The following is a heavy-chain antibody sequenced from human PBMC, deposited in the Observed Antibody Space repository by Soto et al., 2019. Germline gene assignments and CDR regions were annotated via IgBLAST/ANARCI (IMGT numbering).Heavy chain of an antibody. D-gene: IGHD3-3*01. V-gene: IGHV4-34*01. CDR3: ARGTVFWSGYYYYGMDV. Sequence: SETLSLTCAVYGGTFSGSYWSWILQPPGKGLEWIGEINHSGSTNYNPSLKSRVTISVDTSKNQFSLKLSSVTAADTAVYYCARGTVFWSGYYYYGMDVWGQGTTVTVSS. CDR1: GGTFSGSY. CDR2: INHSGST. J-gene: IGHJ6*02.